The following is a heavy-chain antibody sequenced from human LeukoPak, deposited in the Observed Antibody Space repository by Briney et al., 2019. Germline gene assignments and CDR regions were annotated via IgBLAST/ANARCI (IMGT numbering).Heavy chain of an antibody. CDR3: ASTSPYGSGRPYYFDY. Sequence: ASVKVSCKASGCTHTSYGISWVRQAPGQGGEWMGGISAYNGNTKYAHKLHVSVTMTAEPSTSTASMELRSLRSDDTAVYYCASTSPYGSGRPYYFDYWGQGTLVTVSS. CDR1: GCTHTSYG. D-gene: IGHD3-10*01. V-gene: IGHV1-18*01. J-gene: IGHJ4*02. CDR2: ISAYNGNT.